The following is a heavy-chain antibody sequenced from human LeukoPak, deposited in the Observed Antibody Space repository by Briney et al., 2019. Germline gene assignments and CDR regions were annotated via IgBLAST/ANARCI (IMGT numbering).Heavy chain of an antibody. J-gene: IGHJ4*02. CDR3: GRQLEAYGLAADY. V-gene: IGHV4-59*08. Sequence: SETLSLTCTVSSDSINRDSWSWVRQPPGTGLEWIGNISYSGTTNYNPSLKRRVTMSVDTFKNQISLKLYSVTAAGSAVYYCGRQLEAYGLAADYWGQGTLVTVSS. D-gene: IGHD3/OR15-3a*01. CDR2: ISYSGTT. CDR1: SDSINRDS.